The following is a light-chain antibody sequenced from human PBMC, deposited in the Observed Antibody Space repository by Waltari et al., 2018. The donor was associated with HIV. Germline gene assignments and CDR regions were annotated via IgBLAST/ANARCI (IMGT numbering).Light chain of an antibody. CDR1: QSLLYRSENKNF. Sequence: DVVVTQSQDSLAVSVGETATPNCKSNQSLLYRSENKNFLAWYQQKPGQRTKLLMYWASTRQAGVPDRFSGSGSGTDFTLTISTLQAEDVAVYYGQQEHRVPYTFGQGTKLQIK. CDR2: WAS. CDR3: QQEHRVPYT. J-gene: IGKJ2*01. V-gene: IGKV4-1*01.